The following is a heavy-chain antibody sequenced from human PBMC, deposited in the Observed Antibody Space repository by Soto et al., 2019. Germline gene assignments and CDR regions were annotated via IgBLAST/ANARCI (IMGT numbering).Heavy chain of an antibody. CDR3: ARDLPTYSSSWYGASGYVGYRYYYYGMDV. Sequence: QVQLVQSGAEVKKPGASVKVSCKASGYTFTSYGISWVRQAPGQGLEWMGWISAYNGNTNYAQKLQGRVTMTTDTSTSTAYMELRSLRSDDTAVYYCARDLPTYSSSWYGASGYVGYRYYYYGMDVWGQGTTVTVSS. D-gene: IGHD6-13*01. CDR2: ISAYNGNT. CDR1: GYTFTSYG. V-gene: IGHV1-18*01. J-gene: IGHJ6*02.